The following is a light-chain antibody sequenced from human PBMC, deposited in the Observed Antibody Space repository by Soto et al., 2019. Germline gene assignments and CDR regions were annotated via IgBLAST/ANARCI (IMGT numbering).Light chain of an antibody. Sequence: NFMLAQPHSVSGSPGKTVTISCTRSTGNIASNYVQWYQQRPGSAPTSVIYEDTQRPSGVPDRFSGSIDSSSNSASLTISGLETEDEADYYCQSYGGSSVVFGGGTKLTVL. J-gene: IGLJ2*01. CDR3: QSYGGSSVV. V-gene: IGLV6-57*04. CDR2: EDT. CDR1: TGNIASNY.